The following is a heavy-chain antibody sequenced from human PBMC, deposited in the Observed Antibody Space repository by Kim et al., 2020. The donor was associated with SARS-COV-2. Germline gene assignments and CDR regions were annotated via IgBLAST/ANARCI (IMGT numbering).Heavy chain of an antibody. CDR3: AHRRSYSSSSDAFDI. V-gene: IGHV2-5*01. Sequence: PSLKSRLTITKDTSKNQVVLTMTNMDPVDTATYYCAHRRSYSSSSDAFDIWGQGTMVTVSS. D-gene: IGHD6-6*01. J-gene: IGHJ3*02.